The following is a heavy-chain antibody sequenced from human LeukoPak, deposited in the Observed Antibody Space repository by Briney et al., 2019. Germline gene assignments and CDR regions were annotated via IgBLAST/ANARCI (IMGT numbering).Heavy chain of an antibody. D-gene: IGHD1-26*01. CDR1: GGTFSSYA. CDR3: ARVVTGRYYIDY. Sequence: SVKVSCKASGGTFSSYAISWVRQAPGQGLEWMGGIIPIFGTANYAQKFQGRVTITADESTSTAYMELSSLRSEDTAVYYCARVVTGRYYIDYWGQGTLVTVSS. V-gene: IGHV1-69*13. J-gene: IGHJ4*02. CDR2: IIPIFGTA.